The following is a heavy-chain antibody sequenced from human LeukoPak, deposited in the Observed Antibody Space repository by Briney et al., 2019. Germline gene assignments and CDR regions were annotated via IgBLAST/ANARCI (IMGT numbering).Heavy chain of an antibody. D-gene: IGHD4-17*01. J-gene: IGHJ4*02. V-gene: IGHV1-58*01. Sequence: GASVKVSCKASGFTFTSSAVQWVRQARGQPLEWIGWIVVGSGNTNYAQKFQERVTITRNMSTSTAYMELSSRRSEDTAVYYCAADPYDYGDYVLGYWGQGTLVTVSS. CDR1: GFTFTSSA. CDR3: AADPYDYGDYVLGY. CDR2: IVVGSGNT.